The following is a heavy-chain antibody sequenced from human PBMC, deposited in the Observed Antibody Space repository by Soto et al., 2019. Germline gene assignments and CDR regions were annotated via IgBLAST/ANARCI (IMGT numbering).Heavy chain of an antibody. CDR3: ARERELNYFDY. Sequence: QVQLVQSGAEVKKPGASVKVSCKASGYTFTSYYMHWVRQAPGQGLEWMGIINPSGGSTSYAQKFKGRVTMTRDTSTSTVYMELSSLRSEDTAVYYCARERELNYFDYWGQGTLVTVSS. V-gene: IGHV1-46*01. CDR2: INPSGGST. CDR1: GYTFTSYY. J-gene: IGHJ4*02. D-gene: IGHD1-26*01.